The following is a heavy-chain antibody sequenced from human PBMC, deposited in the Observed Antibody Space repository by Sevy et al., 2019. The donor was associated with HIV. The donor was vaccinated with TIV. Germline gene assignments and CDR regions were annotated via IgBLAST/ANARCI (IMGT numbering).Heavy chain of an antibody. Sequence: ASAKVSCKASGYTFTGYYMHWVRQAPGQGLEWMGWINPNSGGTNYAQKFQGRVTMTRDTSISTAYMELSRLRSDDTAVYYCARPSIVGATREFDYWGQGTLVTVSS. J-gene: IGHJ4*02. V-gene: IGHV1-2*02. CDR1: GYTFTGYY. CDR2: INPNSGGT. D-gene: IGHD1-26*01. CDR3: ARPSIVGATREFDY.